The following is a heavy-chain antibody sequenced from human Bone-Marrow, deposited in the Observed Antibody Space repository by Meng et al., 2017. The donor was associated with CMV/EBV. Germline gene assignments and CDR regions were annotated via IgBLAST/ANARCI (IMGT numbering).Heavy chain of an antibody. CDR2: ISGSGSSK. Sequence: GESLKISCAASGFTFSSYWMHWVRQAPGKGLEWVSAISGSGSSKYYAASVKGRFTISRDNSKNTLYLQMNSLRAEDTAVYSGAKKLYGDYAFDIWGQGTMVTVSS. D-gene: IGHD4-17*01. V-gene: IGHV3-23*01. CDR3: AKKLYGDYAFDI. CDR1: GFTFSSYW. J-gene: IGHJ3*02.